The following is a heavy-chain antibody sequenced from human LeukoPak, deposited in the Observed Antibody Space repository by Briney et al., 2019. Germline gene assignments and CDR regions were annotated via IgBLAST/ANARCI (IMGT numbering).Heavy chain of an antibody. D-gene: IGHD1-26*01. Sequence: ASVKVSCKASGYTFTNYGINWVRQAPGQGLEWVGWISAHTGDTNYAQKVQGRVTMTTDTSTSTIYMELRSLKSDDTAIYYCARESPGNFDFWGQETLVTVSS. CDR3: ARESPGNFDF. V-gene: IGHV1-18*01. J-gene: IGHJ4*02. CDR1: GYTFTNYG. CDR2: ISAHTGDT.